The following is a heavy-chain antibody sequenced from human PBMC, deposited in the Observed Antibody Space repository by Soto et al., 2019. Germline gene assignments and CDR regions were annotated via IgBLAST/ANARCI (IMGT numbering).Heavy chain of an antibody. Sequence: SETLSLTCAVYGGSFSGYYWSWIRQPPGKGLEWIGEINHSGSTNYNPSLKSRVTISVDTSKNEVSLRLSSVTAADTAVYYCARLNGYCISTNCHGYYGMDVWGQGTTVTVSS. CDR2: INHSGST. V-gene: IGHV4-34*01. CDR1: GGSFSGYY. D-gene: IGHD2-2*03. J-gene: IGHJ6*02. CDR3: ARLNGYCISTNCHGYYGMDV.